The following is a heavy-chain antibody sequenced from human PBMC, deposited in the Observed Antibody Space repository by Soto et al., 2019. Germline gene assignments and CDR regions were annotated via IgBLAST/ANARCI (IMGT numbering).Heavy chain of an antibody. V-gene: IGHV6-1*01. CDR2: TYYRSKWYY. Sequence: SQTLSLTCAITGDSVSSNSAGWSWVRQSPSRGLEWLGRTYYRSKWYYEYAVSVRGRITINPDTSKNQYPLQLNSVTPEDPAVYFCARGEQYSGRIFDYWGQGTLVTVSS. D-gene: IGHD1-26*01. CDR3: ARGEQYSGRIFDY. CDR1: GDSVSSNSAG. J-gene: IGHJ4*01.